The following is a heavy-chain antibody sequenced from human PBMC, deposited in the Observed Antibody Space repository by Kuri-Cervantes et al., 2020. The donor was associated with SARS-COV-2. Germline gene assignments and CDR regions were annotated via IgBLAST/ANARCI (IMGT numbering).Heavy chain of an antibody. Sequence: SVKVSCKASEYNFSGYYLHWVRQAPGQGLEWMGWIIPIFGTANYAQKFQSRVTITADESTSTAYMELSSLRSEDTAVYYCARGRYSSSYWFDPWGQGTLVTVSS. CDR1: EYNFSGYY. CDR2: IIPIFGTA. V-gene: IGHV1-69*13. J-gene: IGHJ5*02. CDR3: ARGRYSSSYWFDP. D-gene: IGHD6-6*01.